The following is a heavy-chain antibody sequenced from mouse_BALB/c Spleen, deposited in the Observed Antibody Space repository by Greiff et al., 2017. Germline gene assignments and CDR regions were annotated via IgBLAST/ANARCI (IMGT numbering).Heavy chain of an antibody. Sequence: QVQLQQSGAELVKPGASVKLSCKASGYTFTSYWMHWVKQRPGQGLEWIGEINPSNGRTNYNEKFKSKATLTVDKSSSTAYMQLSSLTSEDSAVYYCARWGYYGSYYYAMDYWGQGTSVTVSS. D-gene: IGHD1-2*01. CDR1: GYTFTSYW. V-gene: IGHV1S81*02. CDR3: ARWGYYGSYYYAMDY. J-gene: IGHJ4*01. CDR2: INPSNGRT.